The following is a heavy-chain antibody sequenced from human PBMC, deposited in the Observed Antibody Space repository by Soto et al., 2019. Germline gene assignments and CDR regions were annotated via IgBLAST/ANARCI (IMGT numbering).Heavy chain of an antibody. Sequence: ESLKIGFQGSGDSCAGYWIGWVRQIPGKDLEWMGIIYPGDSDTRYSPSFQGQVTISADKSLRTAYLQWTSLKASDTALYYCARTRSFTLGFYYDGMDVWGQGTTVTVSS. V-gene: IGHV5-51*01. D-gene: IGHD6-6*01. CDR3: ARTRSFTLGFYYDGMDV. J-gene: IGHJ6*02. CDR2: IYPGDSDT. CDR1: GDSCAGYW.